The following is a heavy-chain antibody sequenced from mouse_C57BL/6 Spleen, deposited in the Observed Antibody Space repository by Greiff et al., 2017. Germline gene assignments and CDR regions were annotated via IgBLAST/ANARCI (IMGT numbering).Heavy chain of an antibody. J-gene: IGHJ4*01. CDR3: ARGIHYAMDY. V-gene: IGHV3-6*01. Sequence: EVKLMESGPGLVKPSQSLSLTCSVTGYSITSGYYWNWIRQFPGNKLEWMGYISYDGSNNYNPSLKNRISITRDTSKNQFFLKLNSVTTEDTATYYCARGIHYAMDYWGQGTSVTVSS. CDR2: ISYDGSN. CDR1: GYSITSGYY.